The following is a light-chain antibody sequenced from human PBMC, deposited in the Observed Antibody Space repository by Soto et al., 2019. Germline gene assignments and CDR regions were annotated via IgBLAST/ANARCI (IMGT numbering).Light chain of an antibody. J-gene: IGKJ2*01. CDR1: QRVSNSY. CDR3: QRYGGSPPFT. V-gene: IGKV3-20*01. CDR2: GAS. Sequence: EIVLTQSPGTLSLSPGETATLSCRASQRVSNSYLAWYQKKPGQAPRLLIYGASSRAAGIPDRFSGSGSGTDFSLTISRLEPEDFVAYFCQRYGGSPPFTFGHGTKVEI.